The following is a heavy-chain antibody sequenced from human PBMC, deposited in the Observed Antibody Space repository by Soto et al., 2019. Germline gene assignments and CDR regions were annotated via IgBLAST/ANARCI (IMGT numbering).Heavy chain of an antibody. Sequence: VGPVKVSCKTSGYTFSNYGITWVRQAPGQPLEWLGWISLYSDGTNYAQKFQGRVSMTTDTSTTTAYMELRSLRSDDTAVYYCARVVTGAEDWFGPWGQGTLVTVSS. CDR1: GYTFSNYG. D-gene: IGHD4-4*01. CDR2: ISLYSDGT. V-gene: IGHV1-18*01. CDR3: ARVVTGAEDWFGP. J-gene: IGHJ5*02.